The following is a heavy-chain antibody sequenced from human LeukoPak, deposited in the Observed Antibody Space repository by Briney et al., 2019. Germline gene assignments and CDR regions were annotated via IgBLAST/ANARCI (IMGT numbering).Heavy chain of an antibody. CDR2: ISYSGTP. V-gene: IGHV4-39*01. CDR1: GGSISSSSYY. J-gene: IGHJ5*02. Sequence: SETLSLTCTVSGGSISSSSYYWGWIRQPPGKGLEWIATISYSGTPYYNPSLKSRVTISGDTSKNQFSLKLNSVTAADTAFYYCARHTGYFRQSDPWGQGTLVTVSS. D-gene: IGHD5-18*01. CDR3: ARHTGYFRQSDP.